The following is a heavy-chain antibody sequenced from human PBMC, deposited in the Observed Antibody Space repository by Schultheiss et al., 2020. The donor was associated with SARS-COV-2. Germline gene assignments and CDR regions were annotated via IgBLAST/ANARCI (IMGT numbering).Heavy chain of an antibody. CDR2: IYYSGST. CDR3: ASYGDYYGAVDY. V-gene: IGHV4-59*12. J-gene: IGHJ4*02. Sequence: SETLSLTCTVSGGSISSYYWSWIRQPPGKGLEWIGYIYYSGSTYYNPSLKSRVTISVDTSKNQFSLKLSSVTAADTAVYYCASYGDYYGAVDYWGQGTLVTVSS. D-gene: IGHD4-17*01. CDR1: GGSISSYY.